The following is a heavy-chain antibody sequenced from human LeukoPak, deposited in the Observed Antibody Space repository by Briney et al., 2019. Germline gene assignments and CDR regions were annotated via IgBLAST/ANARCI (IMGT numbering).Heavy chain of an antibody. CDR1: GFTFSSYW. CDR2: IKQDGSEK. V-gene: IGHV3-7*03. J-gene: IGHJ4*02. D-gene: IGHD3-16*02. Sequence: GGSLRLSCAASGFTFSSYWMSWVRQAPGKGLEWVANIKQDGSEKYYADSVKGRFTISRDNAKNTLYLQMNSLRAEDTAVYYCAKGSPSYTPRFDYWGQGTLVTVSS. CDR3: AKGSPSYTPRFDY.